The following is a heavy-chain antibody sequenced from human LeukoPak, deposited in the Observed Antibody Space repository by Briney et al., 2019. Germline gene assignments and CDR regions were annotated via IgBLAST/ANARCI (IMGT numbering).Heavy chain of an antibody. D-gene: IGHD3-22*01. J-gene: IGHJ4*02. CDR2: IIPIFGTA. CDR1: GGTFSSYA. Sequence: SVKVSCKASGGTFSSYAISWVRQAPGQGLEWMGRIIPIFGTANYAQKFQGRVTITTDESTSTAYMELSSLRSEDTAVYYCARDSYYYDSSGYFGYWVQGTLVTVSS. CDR3: ARDSYYYDSSGYFGY. V-gene: IGHV1-69*05.